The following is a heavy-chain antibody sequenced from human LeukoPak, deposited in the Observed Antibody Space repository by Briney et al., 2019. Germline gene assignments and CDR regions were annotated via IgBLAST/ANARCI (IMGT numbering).Heavy chain of an antibody. J-gene: IGHJ4*02. D-gene: IGHD6-19*01. CDR3: ARGYLYSSGWYFDY. CDR2: ISHSGST. Sequence: PSETLSLTCAVYGGSFSGYYWSWIRQPPGKGLEWIGEISHSGSTNYNPSLKSRVTISVDTSKNQFSLKLSSVTAADTAVYYCARGYLYSSGWYFDYWGQGTLVTVSS. V-gene: IGHV4-34*01. CDR1: GGSFSGYY.